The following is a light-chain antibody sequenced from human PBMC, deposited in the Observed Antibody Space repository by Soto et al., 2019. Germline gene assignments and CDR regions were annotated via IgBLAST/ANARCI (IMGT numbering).Light chain of an antibody. CDR1: QSVNSN. V-gene: IGKV3-15*01. CDR3: QRYNNWPLT. Sequence: ETVMTQSPATLSVSPGERATLSCRASQSVNSNLAWYQQKLGQAPRLLIYGASTRATGVPARFSGSGSGTEFTLTINSLQSEDSAVYYCQRYNNWPLTFGGGTKVDIK. J-gene: IGKJ4*01. CDR2: GAS.